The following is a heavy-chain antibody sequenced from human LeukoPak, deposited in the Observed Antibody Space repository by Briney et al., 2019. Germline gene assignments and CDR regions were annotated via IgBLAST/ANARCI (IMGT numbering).Heavy chain of an antibody. CDR3: ARGPPLTYDHTPEGYYHYYMDV. J-gene: IGHJ6*03. D-gene: IGHD1-14*01. CDR2: IIPVFGTS. CDR1: GGSFRDYC. V-gene: IGHV1-69*13. Sequence: SVKVSCKASGGSFRDYCISWVRQAPGQGLEWMGGIIPVFGTSNYAQKFQGRVTITADEFTSTVYMELTSLRSDDTGVYYCARGPPLTYDHTPEGYYHYYMDVWGKGTTIIISS.